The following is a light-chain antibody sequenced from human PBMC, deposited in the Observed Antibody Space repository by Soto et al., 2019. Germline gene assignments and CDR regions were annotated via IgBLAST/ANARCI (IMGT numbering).Light chain of an antibody. CDR1: QSVSSN. CDR3: QQYNNWPGYT. CDR2: GAS. J-gene: IGKJ2*01. V-gene: IGKV3-15*01. Sequence: EIVMTQSPATLSVSPGERATLSCRASQSVSSNLAWYQQKPGQAPRLLIYGASTRATGIPARFSGSGSGTEVTITISSLQSEDFAVYYWQQYNNWPGYTFGQGTKLEIK.